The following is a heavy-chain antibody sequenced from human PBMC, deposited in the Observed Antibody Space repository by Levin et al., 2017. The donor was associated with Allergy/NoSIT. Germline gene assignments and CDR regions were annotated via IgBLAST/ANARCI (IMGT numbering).Heavy chain of an antibody. CDR1: GGSISGGGYH. V-gene: IGHV4-31*03. J-gene: IGHJ4*02. CDR2: IYYSGST. Sequence: SETLSLTCTVSGGSISGGGYHWTWIRQHPETGLEWIGYIYYSGSTFYNPSLKSRLMISVDTSKNQFSLNVSSVTAADTAVYYSAREDGSTGDCRGQGALVTVAS. CDR3: AREDGSTGDC. D-gene: IGHD2-2*03.